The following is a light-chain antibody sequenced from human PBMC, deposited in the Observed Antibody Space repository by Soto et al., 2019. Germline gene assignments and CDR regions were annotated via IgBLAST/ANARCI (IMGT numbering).Light chain of an antibody. CDR2: AAS. CDR3: QQLNSYPLT. Sequence: QLTQSPSSLSASVGDRVTITCRASQGIASYLAWYQQKSGQAPNLLIYAASTLQSGVPSRFSGSGSGTDFTLTISSLQPEDFATYYCQQLNSYPLTFGGGTKVEI. V-gene: IGKV1-9*01. J-gene: IGKJ4*01. CDR1: QGIASY.